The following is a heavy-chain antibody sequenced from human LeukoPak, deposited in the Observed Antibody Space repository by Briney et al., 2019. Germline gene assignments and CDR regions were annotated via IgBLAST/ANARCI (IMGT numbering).Heavy chain of an antibody. CDR1: GFTVSSNY. J-gene: IGHJ4*02. D-gene: IGHD1-26*01. Sequence: GGSLRPSCAASGFTVSSNYMSWVRQAPGKGLEWVSVIYSGGSTYYADSVKGRFTISRDNSKNTLYLQMNSLRAEDTAVHYCAGEGVVGDFDYWGQGTLVTVSS. CDR2: IYSGGST. V-gene: IGHV3-66*02. CDR3: AGEGVVGDFDY.